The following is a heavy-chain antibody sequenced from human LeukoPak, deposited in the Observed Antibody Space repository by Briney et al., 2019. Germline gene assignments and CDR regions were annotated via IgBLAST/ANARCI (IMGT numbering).Heavy chain of an antibody. V-gene: IGHV4-34*01. CDR3: ARDLVSGTTDLRAFDI. CDR2: INHSGST. Sequence: PSETLSLTCTVSGDSISGHYWSWIRQPPGKGLEWIGEINHSGSTNYNPSLKSRVTISVDTSKNQFSLKLSSVTAADTAVYYCARDLVSGTTDLRAFDIWGQGTMVTVSS. J-gene: IGHJ3*02. D-gene: IGHD1-7*01. CDR1: GDSISGHY.